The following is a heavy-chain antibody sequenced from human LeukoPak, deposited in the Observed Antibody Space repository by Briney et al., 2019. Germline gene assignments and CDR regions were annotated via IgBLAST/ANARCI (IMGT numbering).Heavy chain of an antibody. CDR1: GFTFSSYT. CDR3: TLAARRDY. Sequence: GGSLRLSCAASGFTFSSYTMHWVRQAPGKGLEGVAVISYDGINKDYADSVKGRFTISRDNSQNTLYLQMNSLRAEDTAVYYCTLAARRDYWGQGTLVTVSS. J-gene: IGHJ4*02. CDR2: ISYDGINK. V-gene: IGHV3-30-3*01. D-gene: IGHD6-6*01.